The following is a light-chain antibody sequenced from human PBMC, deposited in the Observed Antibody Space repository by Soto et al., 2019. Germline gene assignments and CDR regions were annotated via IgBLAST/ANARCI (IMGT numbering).Light chain of an antibody. V-gene: IGLV1-51*01. CDR3: DAWDSSLSAVL. CDR2: DND. CDR1: SSNLGNNY. Sequence: QSVLTQPPSVSAAPGQTVTISCSGSSSNLGNNYVSWYQQLPGTAPKLLIYDNDQRPSGIPDRFSASKSGTSATLGITGLQTGDEADYYCDAWDSSLSAVLFGGGTKLTVL. J-gene: IGLJ2*01.